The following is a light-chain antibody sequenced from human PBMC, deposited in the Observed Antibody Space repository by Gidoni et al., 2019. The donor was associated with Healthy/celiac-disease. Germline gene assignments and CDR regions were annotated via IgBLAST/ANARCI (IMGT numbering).Light chain of an antibody. V-gene: IGKV1-33*01. CDR3: QQYDNLSLT. Sequence: DIQMTQSPSFLSAFVGDRVTLTCQARQDISNYLNWYQQKPGKAPKLLIYDASNLETGVPSRFSGSGSGTDFTFTISSLQPEDIATYYCQQYDNLSLTFGGGTKVEIK. CDR2: DAS. J-gene: IGKJ4*01. CDR1: QDISNY.